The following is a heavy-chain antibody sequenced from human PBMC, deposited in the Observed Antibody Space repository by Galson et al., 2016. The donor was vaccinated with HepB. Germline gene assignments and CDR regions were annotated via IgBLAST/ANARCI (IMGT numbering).Heavy chain of an antibody. CDR1: GFALSSYN. D-gene: IGHD2-8*02. CDR3: ARGLHVDLVGWYFDL. Sequence: SLRLSCAASGFALSSYNMNWVRQAPGKGLQWVSYISGSGSTRNYADSVRGRFTISRDNAKNSLYLQMNSLRDEATAVYYGARGLHVDLVGWYFDLWGRGALVTVSS. V-gene: IGHV3-48*02. J-gene: IGHJ2*01. CDR2: ISGSGSTR.